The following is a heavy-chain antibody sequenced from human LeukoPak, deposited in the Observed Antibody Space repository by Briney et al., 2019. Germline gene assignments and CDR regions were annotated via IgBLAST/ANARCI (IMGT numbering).Heavy chain of an antibody. CDR2: ISHSENT. CDR1: GGSISSRSW. CDR3: ARGRGVGDTAMGSAFDY. Sequence: SETLSLTCAVSGGSISSRSWWSWVRQAPGKGLEWIGEISHSENTNYNPSLKSRVTTSIDKSNNQFSLNLTSVTAAATAVYYCARGRGVGDTAMGSAFDYWGQGPLVTVSS. V-gene: IGHV4-4*02. J-gene: IGHJ4*02. D-gene: IGHD5-18*01.